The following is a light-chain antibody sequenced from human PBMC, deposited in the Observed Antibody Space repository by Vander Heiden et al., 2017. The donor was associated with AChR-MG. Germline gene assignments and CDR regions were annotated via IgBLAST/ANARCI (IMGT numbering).Light chain of an antibody. CDR1: QSVSSSY. V-gene: IGKV3-20*01. Sequence: EIVLTQSPGTLSLSPGERATLSCRASQSVSSSYLAWYQQKPGQAPRLLIYGASSRATGIPDRFSGSGSGTDFTLTISRLEPEDFAVYYCHQEGSSLPTFGQGTKVEIK. CDR3: HQEGSSLPT. CDR2: GAS. J-gene: IGKJ1*01.